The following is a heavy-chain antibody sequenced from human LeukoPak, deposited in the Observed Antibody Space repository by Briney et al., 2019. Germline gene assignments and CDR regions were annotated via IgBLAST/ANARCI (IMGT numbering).Heavy chain of an antibody. Sequence: GSLRLSCAASGFTFSDYNMDWVRQAPGKGLEWVSFISSGGSIVYYADSVKGRFTISRDSAKNSLYLQMNSLRAEDTALYYCARTYYYDSSGYYFWGQGTLVTVSS. D-gene: IGHD3-22*01. CDR2: ISSGGSIV. CDR3: ARTYYYDSSGYYF. J-gene: IGHJ4*02. CDR1: GFTFSDYN. V-gene: IGHV3-48*01.